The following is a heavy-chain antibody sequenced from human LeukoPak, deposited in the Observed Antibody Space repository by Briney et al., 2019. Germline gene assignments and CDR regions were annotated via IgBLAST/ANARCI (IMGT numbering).Heavy chain of an antibody. CDR3: AKAIAATGRWWTFDY. V-gene: IGHV3-23*01. CDR1: GFTFSNYD. CDR2: ISGSGTST. J-gene: IGHJ4*02. Sequence: GGSLRLSCAASGFTFSNYDMGWVRQAPGEGLEWVSTISGSGTSTYYTDSVKGRFTISRDDPKNAQYLQMNSLRAEDTAVYYCAKAIAATGRWWTFDYWGQGTLVTVSS. D-gene: IGHD6-13*01.